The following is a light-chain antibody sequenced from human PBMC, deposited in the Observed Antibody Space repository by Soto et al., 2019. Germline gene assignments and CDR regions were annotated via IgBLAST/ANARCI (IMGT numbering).Light chain of an antibody. Sequence: QPVLTQSPSASAALGASVKLTCTLSSGHRTYAIAGHQQQPEKGPRYLMNLNSDGRHTKGDGIPDRFSGSSSGTERYLTISSLQSEDEADYYCQTWGTGLLVFGGGTKVTVL. J-gene: IGLJ2*01. CDR2: LNSDGRH. CDR1: SGHRTYA. V-gene: IGLV4-69*01. CDR3: QTWGTGLLV.